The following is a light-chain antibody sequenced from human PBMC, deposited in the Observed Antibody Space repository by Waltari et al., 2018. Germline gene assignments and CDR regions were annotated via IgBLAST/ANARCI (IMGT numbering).Light chain of an antibody. CDR3: QLHPGT. CDR1: QSLSSSY. V-gene: IGKV3-20*01. J-gene: IGKJ1*01. Sequence: DIVLTQSPGTLSLSPGERATLSCRASQSLSSSYLAWYQQKPGQAPRLLIHGAFRGATGIPDRFSGSGSGTDFTLTISRREPEDFAVYFCQLHPGTFGQGTKVE. CDR2: GAF.